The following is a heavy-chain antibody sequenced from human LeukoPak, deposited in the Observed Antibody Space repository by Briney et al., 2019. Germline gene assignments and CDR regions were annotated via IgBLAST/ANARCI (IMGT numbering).Heavy chain of an antibody. J-gene: IGHJ4*02. Sequence: GASVKVSCKASGYTFSGYYMHWVRQAPGQGLEWMGWINANSGGTDYAQEFQGRVTITRDTSIRTAYMELSSLRSDDTAVYYCARGHSLVGVVVPSVDYWGQGTLVTVSS. CDR2: INANSGGT. V-gene: IGHV1-2*02. CDR3: ARGHSLVGVVVPSVDY. D-gene: IGHD2-15*01. CDR1: GYTFSGYY.